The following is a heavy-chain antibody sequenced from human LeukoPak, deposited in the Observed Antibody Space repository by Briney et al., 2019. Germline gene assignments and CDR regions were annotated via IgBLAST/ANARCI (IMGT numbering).Heavy chain of an antibody. Sequence: SETLSLTCTVSGGSISSGGYYWSWIRQHPGKGLEWIGYIYYSGSTYYNPSLKSRVTISVDTSKNQFSLKLSSVTAADTAVYYCAAPIVVVPAALPLLFDYWGQGTLVTVSS. V-gene: IGHV4-31*03. D-gene: IGHD2-2*01. J-gene: IGHJ4*02. CDR3: AAPIVVVPAALPLLFDY. CDR2: IYYSGST. CDR1: GGSISSGGYY.